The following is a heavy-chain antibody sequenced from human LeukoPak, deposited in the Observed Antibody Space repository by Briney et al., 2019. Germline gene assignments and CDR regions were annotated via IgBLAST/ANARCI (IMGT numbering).Heavy chain of an antibody. J-gene: IGHJ6*03. CDR3: ARDPGEDIVVVPAAPDYYYMDV. Sequence: PGGSLRLSCAASRFTFNTYWMHWVRQAPGKGLVWVSRINSDGSSTIYADSVKGRFTISRDNAKNTLYLQMNSLRAEDTAVYYCARDPGEDIVVVPAAPDYYYMDVWGKGTTVTVSS. D-gene: IGHD2-2*01. V-gene: IGHV3-74*01. CDR2: INSDGSST. CDR1: RFTFNTYW.